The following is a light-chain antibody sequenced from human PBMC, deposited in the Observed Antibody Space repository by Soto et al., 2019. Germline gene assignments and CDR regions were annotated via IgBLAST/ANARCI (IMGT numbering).Light chain of an antibody. V-gene: IGKV3-11*02. J-gene: IGKJ4*01. CDR3: QQRSNWPLSLT. CDR1: QSISSY. Sequence: EIVLTQSPATLSLSPGERATLSCRASQSISSYLAWYQQKPGQAPRLLLYDASNRATGIPARFSGSGSWRYFTFNSSSLEPEAFAVYYCQQRSNWPLSLTFGGGTKVDI. CDR2: DAS.